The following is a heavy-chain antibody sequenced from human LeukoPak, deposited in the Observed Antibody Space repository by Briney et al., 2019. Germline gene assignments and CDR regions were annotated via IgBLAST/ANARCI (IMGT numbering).Heavy chain of an antibody. CDR2: ISWNSGGI. CDR1: GFTFSSYA. V-gene: IGHV3-9*01. Sequence: GGSLRLSCAASGFTFSSYAMSWVRQAPGKGLEWVSGISWNSGGIGYADSVKGRFTISRDNAKNSLYLQMNSLRAEDTALYYCAKDIALLWFGELFNWGQGTLVTVSS. J-gene: IGHJ4*02. D-gene: IGHD3-10*01. CDR3: AKDIALLWFGELFN.